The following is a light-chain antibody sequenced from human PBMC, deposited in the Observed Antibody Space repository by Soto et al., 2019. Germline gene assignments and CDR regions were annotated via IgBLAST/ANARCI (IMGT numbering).Light chain of an antibody. Sequence: IVMTQSPSTLSVSPGERATLSCTASHYVYSNSAWFQQRPGQAPRLLIYRASTRATGTPASFSGSGSGTEFTLTISSLEYEDFSLYFCQEYDDWPLRTFGQGTKVDIK. J-gene: IGKJ1*01. V-gene: IGKV3-15*01. CDR1: HYVYSN. CDR3: QEYDDWPLRT. CDR2: RAS.